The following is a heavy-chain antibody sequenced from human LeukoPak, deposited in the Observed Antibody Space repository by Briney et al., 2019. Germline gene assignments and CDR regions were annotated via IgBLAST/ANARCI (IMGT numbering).Heavy chain of an antibody. CDR3: ARVIRQWLIYYFDY. CDR2: MNPNTGNA. CDR1: GYTFTNFD. J-gene: IGHJ4*02. V-gene: IGHV1-8*03. D-gene: IGHD6-19*01. Sequence: ASVKVSCKASGYTFTNFDINWVRQATGQGLEWMGWMNPNTGNAGYAQKFQDRVTITWDASISTAYMELSSLRSEDTAVYYCARVIRQWLIYYFDYWGQGTLVTVSS.